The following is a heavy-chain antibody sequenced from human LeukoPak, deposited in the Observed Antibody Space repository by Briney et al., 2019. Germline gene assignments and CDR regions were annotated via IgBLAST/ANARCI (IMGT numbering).Heavy chain of an antibody. V-gene: IGHV3-48*02. CDR3: AVEGYCSGGSCYTNWFDS. D-gene: IGHD2-15*01. CDR2: ISSSGTTK. CDR1: GFTFSSYS. J-gene: IGHJ5*01. Sequence: GGSLRLSCVASGFTFSSYSMNWVRQAPGKGLEWVSYISSSGTTKYYADSVKGRFTISRDNVKNSLNLQMNSLRDEGTAVYYCAVEGYCSGGSCYTNWFDSWGQGTLVTVSS.